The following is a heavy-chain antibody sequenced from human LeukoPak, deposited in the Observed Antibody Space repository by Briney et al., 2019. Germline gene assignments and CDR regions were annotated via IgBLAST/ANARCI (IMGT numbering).Heavy chain of an antibody. J-gene: IGHJ4*02. V-gene: IGHV3-49*03. Sequence: PGGSLRLSCTASGFTFGDYAMSWFRQAPGKGLEWVGFIRSKAHGGTTDCAASVKGRFTISRDDSKSSAYLQMNSLKTEDTAVYYCTRGGWENRFDYWGQGTLVTVSS. D-gene: IGHD1-14*01. CDR1: GFTFGDYA. CDR2: IRSKAHGGTT. CDR3: TRGGWENRFDY.